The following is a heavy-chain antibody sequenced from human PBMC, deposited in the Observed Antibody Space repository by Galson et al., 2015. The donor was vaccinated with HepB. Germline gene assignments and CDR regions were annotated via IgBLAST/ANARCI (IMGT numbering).Heavy chain of an antibody. D-gene: IGHD3-3*01. CDR1: GFTFGDSA. CDR2: IRKKAFGETT. Sequence: SLRLSCAASGFTFGDSAMSWFRQAPGRGLEWVSFIRKKAFGETTEYAASVKGRFTISRDDSKNIVYLQMNNLRTEDTAVYYYSRDFSPSDYWGQGTLVTVSS. V-gene: IGHV3-49*03. CDR3: SRDFSPSDY. J-gene: IGHJ4*02.